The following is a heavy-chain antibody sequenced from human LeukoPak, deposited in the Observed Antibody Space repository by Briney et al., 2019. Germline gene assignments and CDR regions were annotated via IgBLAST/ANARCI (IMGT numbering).Heavy chain of an antibody. J-gene: IGHJ6*02. CDR1: GFTVSSNY. CDR3: ARSDFRGFHYYGMDV. V-gene: IGHV3-66*01. Sequence: GGSLRLSCAASGFTVSSNYMSWVRQARGKGLEWVSVIYSGGSTYYADSVKGRFTISRDNSKNTLYLQMNSLRAEDTAVYYCARSDFRGFHYYGMDVWGQGTTVTVSS. D-gene: IGHD3-3*01. CDR2: IYSGGST.